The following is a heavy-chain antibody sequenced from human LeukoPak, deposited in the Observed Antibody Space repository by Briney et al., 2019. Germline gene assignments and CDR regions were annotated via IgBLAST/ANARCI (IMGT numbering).Heavy chain of an antibody. CDR3: ASYSKGYYETAGY. V-gene: IGHV3-21*01. CDR1: GFTFSSYS. J-gene: IGHJ4*02. Sequence: PGGSLRLSCAASGFTFSSYSMNWVRQAPGKGLEWVSSISSSSSYIYYADSVKGRFTISRDNAKNSLYLQMNSLRAEDTAVYYCASYSKGYYETAGYWGQGTLSPSPQ. D-gene: IGHD3-22*01. CDR2: ISSSSSYI.